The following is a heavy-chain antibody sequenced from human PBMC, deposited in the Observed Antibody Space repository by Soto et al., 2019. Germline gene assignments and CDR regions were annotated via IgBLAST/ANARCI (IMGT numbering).Heavy chain of an antibody. CDR2: INPKSGGT. CDR3: ARGDSTDCSNGVCSFFYNLDMDV. Sequence: ASVKVSCQASGYSFTDYHIHWVRQAPGQGLEWLGRINPKSGGTSTAQKYQGWVTMTTDTSISTASMELTRLTSDDTAIYYCARGDSTDCSNGVCSFFYNLDMDVWGQGTTVTVSS. J-gene: IGHJ6*02. V-gene: IGHV1-2*04. CDR1: GYSFTDYH. D-gene: IGHD2-8*01.